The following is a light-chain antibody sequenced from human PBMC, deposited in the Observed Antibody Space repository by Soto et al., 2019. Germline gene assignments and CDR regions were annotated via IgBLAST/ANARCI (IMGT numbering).Light chain of an antibody. Sequence: EIVLTQSPGLLSLSPGERATLSCRASQSIDSRYLGWYQQKPGQTPRLLIYGASGRATGIPDRFSGSGSGTDFTLTISRLEPEDFAIYYCQQYNNWPGTFGQGTKVDIK. V-gene: IGKV3-20*01. J-gene: IGKJ1*01. CDR2: GAS. CDR1: QSIDSRY. CDR3: QQYNNWPGT.